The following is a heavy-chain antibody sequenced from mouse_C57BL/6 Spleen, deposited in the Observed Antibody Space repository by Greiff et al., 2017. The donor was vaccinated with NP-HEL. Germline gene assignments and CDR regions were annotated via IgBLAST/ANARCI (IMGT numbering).Heavy chain of an antibody. Sequence: QVQLQQSGAELVKPGASVKISCKASGYAFSSYWMNWVKQRPGKGLEWIGQIYPGDGDTNYNGKFKGKATLTADKSSSTAYMQLSSLTSEDSAVYFCARSEEITDAMDYWGQGTSVTVSS. V-gene: IGHV1-80*01. CDR3: ARSEEITDAMDY. CDR2: IYPGDGDT. J-gene: IGHJ4*01. D-gene: IGHD2-4*01. CDR1: GYAFSSYW.